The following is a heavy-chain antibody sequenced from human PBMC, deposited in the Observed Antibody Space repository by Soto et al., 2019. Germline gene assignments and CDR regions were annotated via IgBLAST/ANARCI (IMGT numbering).Heavy chain of an antibody. Sequence: PGASLKISCKGSGYSFTSYWIGWVRQMPGKGLEWMGIIYPGDPDTRYSPSFQGQVTISADKSISTAYLQWSSLKASDTAMYYCARSFGATMIVHGMDVWGQGTTVTVSS. V-gene: IGHV5-51*01. CDR3: ARSFGATMIVHGMDV. CDR2: IYPGDPDT. J-gene: IGHJ6*02. CDR1: GYSFTSYW. D-gene: IGHD3-22*01.